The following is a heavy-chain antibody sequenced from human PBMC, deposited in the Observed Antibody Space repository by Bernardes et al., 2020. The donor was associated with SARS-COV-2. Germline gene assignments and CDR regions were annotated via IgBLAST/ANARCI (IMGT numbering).Heavy chain of an antibody. D-gene: IGHD3-10*01. CDR3: ARDRVTMVRGSAGGMDV. CDR1: GYTFTGYY. CDR2: INPNSGGT. J-gene: IGHJ6*02. V-gene: IGHV1-2*02. Sequence: ASVKVSCKASGYTFTGYYMHWVRQAPGQGLEWMGWINPNSGGTNYAQKFQGRVTMTRDTSISTAYMELSRLRSDDTAVYYCARDRVTMVRGSAGGMDVWGQGTTVTVSS.